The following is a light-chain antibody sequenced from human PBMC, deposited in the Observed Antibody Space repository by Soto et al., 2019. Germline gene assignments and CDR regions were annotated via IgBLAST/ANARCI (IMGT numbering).Light chain of an antibody. V-gene: IGKV3-15*01. CDR3: QQYNNWPPVT. Sequence: ETVLTQSPGTLSLSPGERATVSCRASQSVYNNLAWYQQKPGQAPRLLIYGASTRATGIPARFSGSGSGTEFTLTISSLQSEDFAVYYCQQYNNWPPVTFGPGTKVDIK. CDR1: QSVYNN. CDR2: GAS. J-gene: IGKJ3*01.